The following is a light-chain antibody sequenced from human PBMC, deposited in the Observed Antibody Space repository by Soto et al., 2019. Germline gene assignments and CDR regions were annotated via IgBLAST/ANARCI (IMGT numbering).Light chain of an antibody. V-gene: IGKV1-27*01. CDR3: QKYNSAPLT. CDR1: QGISNY. CDR2: AAS. J-gene: IGKJ4*01. Sequence: DIQMTQSPSSLSASVGDRVTITCRASQGISNYLAWYQQKPGKVPKLLMYAASTLPSGVPSRFRGTVSGTDFTLTISSLQPEHVATYYCQKYNSAPLTFGGGTKVEIK.